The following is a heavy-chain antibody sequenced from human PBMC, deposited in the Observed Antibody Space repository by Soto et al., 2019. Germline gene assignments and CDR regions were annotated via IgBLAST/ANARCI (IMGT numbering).Heavy chain of an antibody. Sequence: VQLVESGGGVVQPGRSLRLSCAASGFTFSSYGMHWVRQAPGKGLEWVAVIWYDGSNKYYADSVKGRFTISRDNSKNTLYLQMNSLRAEDTAVYYCARFLAPRYGMDVWGQGTTVTVSS. J-gene: IGHJ6*02. V-gene: IGHV3-33*01. CDR3: ARFLAPRYGMDV. CDR1: GFTFSSYG. CDR2: IWYDGSNK.